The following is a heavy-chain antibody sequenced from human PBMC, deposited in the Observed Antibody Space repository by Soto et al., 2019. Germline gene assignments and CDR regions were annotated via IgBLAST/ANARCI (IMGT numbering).Heavy chain of an antibody. J-gene: IGHJ4*02. D-gene: IGHD2-2*02. Sequence: GGSLRLSCAASGFTFSSYAMDWVRQAPGKGLEWVSAIGTNGDTYYADAVKGRFTISRDNLKTTLYLQMNSLRAEDTALYYCAKKYPGTRPFDYWGQGTLVTVSS. CDR3: AKKYPGTRPFDY. CDR1: GFTFSSYA. V-gene: IGHV3-23*01. CDR2: IGTNGDT.